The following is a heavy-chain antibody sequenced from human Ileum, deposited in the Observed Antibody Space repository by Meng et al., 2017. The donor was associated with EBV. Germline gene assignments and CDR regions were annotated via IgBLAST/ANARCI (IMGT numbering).Heavy chain of an antibody. Sequence: QVQLVQSGADAKKPGASMKVACKASGYIFTNYDISWVRQAPGQGLEWMGWISVKNGEAKYPQNFQGRVTMTTDTTTSTAYTELRSLTSDDTAVYYCARYVPNGSFWYFDFWGRGTLVTVSS. D-gene: IGHD6-13*01. V-gene: IGHV1-18*01. CDR2: ISVKNGEA. CDR1: GYIFTNYD. CDR3: ARYVPNGSFWYFDF. J-gene: IGHJ2*01.